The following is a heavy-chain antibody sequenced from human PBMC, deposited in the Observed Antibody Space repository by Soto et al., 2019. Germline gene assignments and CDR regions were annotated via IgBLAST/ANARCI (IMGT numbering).Heavy chain of an antibody. CDR2: ISGSGGST. CDR1: GFTFSSYT. V-gene: IGHV3-23*01. Sequence: PXVSLRLSCAASGFTFSSYTMSGVLQAPGKGLEWVSAISGSGGSTYYADSVKGRFTISRDNSKNTLYLQMNSLRAEDTAVYYCAKDTVRYSYGPFDLWGRGTLVTVSS. D-gene: IGHD5-18*01. CDR3: AKDTVRYSYGPFDL. J-gene: IGHJ2*01.